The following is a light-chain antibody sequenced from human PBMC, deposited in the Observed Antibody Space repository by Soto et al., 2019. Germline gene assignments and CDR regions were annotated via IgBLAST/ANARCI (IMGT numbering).Light chain of an antibody. CDR2: EVS. CDR3: TSYTSSSTYV. J-gene: IGLJ1*01. CDR1: SSDVGGYNY. V-gene: IGLV2-14*01. Sequence: QSALTQPASVSGSPGQSITISCTGTSSDVGGYNYVSWYQHHPGKAPKLMIFEVSNRPSGVSNRFSGSKSGNTASLTISGLPAEDEADYYCTSYTSSSTYVFGTGTKLTVL.